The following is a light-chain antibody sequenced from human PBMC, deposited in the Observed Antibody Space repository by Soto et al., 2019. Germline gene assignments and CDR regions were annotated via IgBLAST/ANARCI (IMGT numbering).Light chain of an antibody. V-gene: IGLV2-8*01. Sequence: QSVLTQPPSASGSPGQSVTISCTGTRSDVAGYNFVSWYQQHPGKAPKLIIYEVTKRPSGVPDRFSGSKSGNTASLTVSGLQAEDEAHYYCGSYAGFNNFAFGTGTKVTVL. CDR2: EVT. CDR3: GSYAGFNNFA. J-gene: IGLJ1*01. CDR1: RSDVAGYNF.